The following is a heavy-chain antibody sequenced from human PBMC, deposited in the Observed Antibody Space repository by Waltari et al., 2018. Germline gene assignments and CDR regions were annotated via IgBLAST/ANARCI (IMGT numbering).Heavy chain of an antibody. CDR3: ARGDSSLTVGYYYYGMDV. CDR2: IWYDGSNK. J-gene: IGHJ6*02. D-gene: IGHD6-6*01. Sequence: QVQLVESGGGVVQPGRSLRLSCAASGFTFSSYGMHWVRQAPGTGLEWVAVIWYDGSNKYYADSVKGRFTISRDNSKNTLYLQMNSLRAEDTAVYYCARGDSSLTVGYYYYGMDVWGQGTTVTVSS. CDR1: GFTFSSYG. V-gene: IGHV3-33*01.